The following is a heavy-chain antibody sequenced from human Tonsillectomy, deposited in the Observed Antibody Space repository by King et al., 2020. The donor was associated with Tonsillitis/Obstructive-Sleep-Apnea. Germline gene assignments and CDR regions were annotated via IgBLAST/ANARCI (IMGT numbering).Heavy chain of an antibody. J-gene: IGHJ6*02. CDR2: IYYSGST. CDR3: AREGDSGGWGGGHMDV. Sequence: QLQESGPGLVKPSETLSLTCTVSGGSISSYYWSWIRQPPGKGLEWIGYIYYSGSTNYNPSLKSRVTISVDTSKNQFSLKLSSVTAADTAVYYCAREGDSGGWGGGHMDVWGQGTTVTVSS. D-gene: IGHD6-19*01. V-gene: IGHV4-59*01. CDR1: GGSISSYY.